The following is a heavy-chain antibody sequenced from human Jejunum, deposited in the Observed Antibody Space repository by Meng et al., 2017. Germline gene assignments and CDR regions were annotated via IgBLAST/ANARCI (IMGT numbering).Heavy chain of an antibody. CDR1: GFTFSNYW. V-gene: IGHV3-7*01. Sequence: GGSLRLSCTASGFTFSNYWMTWLRQIPGKGLEGVANINEDARQKKYVDSVKGRFTISRDNAKNSVYLQMNSLRAEDTAVYYCARGYYGWGAFDPWGQGTLVTVSS. CDR2: INEDARQK. J-gene: IGHJ5*02. CDR3: ARGYYGWGAFDP. D-gene: IGHD3-10*01.